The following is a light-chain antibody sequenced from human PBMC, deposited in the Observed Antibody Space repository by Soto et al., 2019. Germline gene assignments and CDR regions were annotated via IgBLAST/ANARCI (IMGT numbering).Light chain of an antibody. CDR3: QQKYSTPPWT. J-gene: IGKJ1*01. Sequence: DIQMTQSPSSLSASVGDRVTITCRASQSISSYLNWYQQKPGKAPKLLIYAASSLQSGVPSRFSGSGSGTDFPITISHLQTEDFANFYCQQKYSTPPWTFGQGTKVEIK. V-gene: IGKV1-39*01. CDR1: QSISSY. CDR2: AAS.